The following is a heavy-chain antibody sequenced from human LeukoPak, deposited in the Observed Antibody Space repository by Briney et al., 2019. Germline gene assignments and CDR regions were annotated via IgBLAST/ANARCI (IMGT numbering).Heavy chain of an antibody. V-gene: IGHV1-18*01. J-gene: IGHJ4*02. CDR2: ISAYNGNI. Sequence: ASVKVSCKASGYTFTSYGISWVRQAPGQGLEWMGWISAYNGNINYAQKLQGRVTMTTDTSTSTAYMELRSLRSDDTAVYYCARDPSLLWFGELPDYWGQGTLVTVSS. CDR3: ARDPSLLWFGELPDY. CDR1: GYTFTSYG. D-gene: IGHD3-10*01.